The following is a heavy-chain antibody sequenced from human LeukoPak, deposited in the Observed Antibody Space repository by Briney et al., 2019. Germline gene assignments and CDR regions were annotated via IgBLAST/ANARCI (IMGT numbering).Heavy chain of an antibody. CDR1: GGSISSCY. V-gene: IGHV4-59*01. D-gene: IGHD6-13*01. CDR2: IYYSGST. CDR3: ARERRPGIAAAGRLDWFDP. Sequence: SETLSLTCTVSGGSISSCYWSWIRQPPGKGLEWIGYIYYSGSTNYNPSLKSRVTISVDTSKNQFSLKLSSVTAADTAVYYCARERRPGIAAAGRLDWFDPWGQGTLVTVSS. J-gene: IGHJ5*02.